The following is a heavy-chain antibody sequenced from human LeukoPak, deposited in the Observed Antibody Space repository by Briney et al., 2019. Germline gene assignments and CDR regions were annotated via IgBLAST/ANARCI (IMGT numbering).Heavy chain of an antibody. V-gene: IGHV3-11*01. CDR1: GFTFSDYY. CDR2: ISSSGSTI. Sequence: GGSLRLSCAASGFTFSDYYMSWIRQAPGKGLEWVSYISSSGSTIYYADSVKGRFTISRDNAKNSLYLQMNSLRAEDTAVYYCARESLRFLEWLSDYYYYDMDVWGQGTTVTVSS. J-gene: IGHJ6*02. D-gene: IGHD3-3*01. CDR3: ARESLRFLEWLSDYYYYDMDV.